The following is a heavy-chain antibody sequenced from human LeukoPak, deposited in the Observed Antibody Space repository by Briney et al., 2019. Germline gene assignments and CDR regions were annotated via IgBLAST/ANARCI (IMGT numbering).Heavy chain of an antibody. CDR1: GGSISSGDYY. CDR2: INYSGST. Sequence: PSETLSLTCTVSGGSISSGDYYWSWIRQHPGKGLEWIGYINYSGSTYYNPSLKSRVTISVDTSQNQFSLKLSSVTAADTAVYYCARTLWSGYWWFDPWGQGTLVTVSS. D-gene: IGHD3-3*01. CDR3: ARTLWSGYWWFDP. V-gene: IGHV4-31*03. J-gene: IGHJ5*02.